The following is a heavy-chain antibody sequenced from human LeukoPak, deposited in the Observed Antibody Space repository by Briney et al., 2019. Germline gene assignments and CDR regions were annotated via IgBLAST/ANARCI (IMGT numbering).Heavy chain of an antibody. Sequence: SETLSLTCAVYGGSFSGYYWSWIRQPPGKGLKWIGEINHSGSTNYNPSLKSRVTISVDTSKNQFSLKLSSVTAADTAVYYCAXXXXXXRRGPTYSSSWYHYWGQGTLVTVSS. CDR1: GGSFSGYY. V-gene: IGHV4-34*01. J-gene: IGHJ4*02. D-gene: IGHD6-13*01. CDR3: AXXXXXXRRGPTYSSSWYHY. CDR2: INHSGST.